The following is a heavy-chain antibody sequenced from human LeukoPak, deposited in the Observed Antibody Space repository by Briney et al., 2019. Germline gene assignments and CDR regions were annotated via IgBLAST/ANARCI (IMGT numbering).Heavy chain of an antibody. CDR2: IYPGASDT. V-gene: IGHV5-51*01. J-gene: IGHJ4*02. CDR3: ARPYGWYTGDH. D-gene: IGHD6-19*01. Sequence: GESLKISCKTSGYNFSNYWIGWVRQVSGKGLEWMGIIYPGASDTRYSPSFQGQVAVSADKSISTVYLQWNSLKASDSALYYCARPYGWYTGDHWGRGTLVTVSS. CDR1: GYNFSNYW.